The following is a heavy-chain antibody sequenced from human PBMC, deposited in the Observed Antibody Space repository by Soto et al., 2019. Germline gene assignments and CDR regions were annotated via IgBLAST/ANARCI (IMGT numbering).Heavy chain of an antibody. CDR1: GDSISTNYF. J-gene: IGHJ4*02. Sequence: QVLLQESGPGLVQPSGTLSLSCAVSGDSISTNYFWGWVRQPPGKGLEWVGDISHSGSVNYNPSLECRVTISIDNSKTQFSLKLNSVTDADTAVYYCSGGFGWYAIDYWGQGTLVIVSS. CDR3: SGGFGWYAIDY. D-gene: IGHD6-19*01. CDR2: ISHSGSV. V-gene: IGHV4-4*02.